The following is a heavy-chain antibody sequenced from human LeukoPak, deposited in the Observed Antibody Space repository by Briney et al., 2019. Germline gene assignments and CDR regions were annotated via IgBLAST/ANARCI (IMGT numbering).Heavy chain of an antibody. V-gene: IGHV5-51*01. Sequence: GESLKISCKASGYSFTTHWIGWVRQLPGKGLEWMGIIYPGDSDTSYIPSFQDQATISVDKSIGTAYLQWSSLEASDTAMYYCARPHYYDSIGYYFDYWGQGTLVTVSS. J-gene: IGHJ4*02. D-gene: IGHD3-22*01. CDR3: ARPHYYDSIGYYFDY. CDR2: IYPGDSDT. CDR1: GYSFTTHW.